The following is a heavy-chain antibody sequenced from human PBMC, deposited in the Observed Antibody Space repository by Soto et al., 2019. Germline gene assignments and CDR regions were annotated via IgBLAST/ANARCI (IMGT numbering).Heavy chain of an antibody. J-gene: IGHJ6*04. Sequence: QVQLQESGPGLVEPSETLSLSCTVSGGSMSGYYWSWIRLPPGKPMEWIGYVHDSWGSAYNPSRGCRVAISIDTSKCQFSLSLTSVSATDTAMYYCVRQGYGPLHGLVDVWGKGTTVTVSS. D-gene: IGHD5-18*01. CDR3: VRQGYGPLHGLVDV. CDR2: VHDSWGS. CDR1: GGSMSGYY. V-gene: IGHV4-59*08.